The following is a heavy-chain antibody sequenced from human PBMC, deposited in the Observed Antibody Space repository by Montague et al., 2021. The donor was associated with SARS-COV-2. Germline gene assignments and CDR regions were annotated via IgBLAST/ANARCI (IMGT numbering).Heavy chain of an antibody. V-gene: IGHV3-30*04. Sequence: SLRLSCAASGFTFGNYTMNWFRQAPGKRLEWLAVISHHGTNKFYSDSVKGRFTISRDNSGNILYLQMNSLTPADTAVFLCARGTTLTTPPNFDLWGQGTLVTVSS. CDR1: GFTFGNYT. D-gene: IGHD4-11*01. CDR2: ISHHGTNK. J-gene: IGHJ4*02. CDR3: ARGTTLTTPPNFDL.